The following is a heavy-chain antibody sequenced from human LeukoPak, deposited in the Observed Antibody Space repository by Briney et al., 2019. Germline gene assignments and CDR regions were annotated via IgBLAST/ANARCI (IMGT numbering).Heavy chain of an antibody. J-gene: IGHJ4*02. CDR3: VRDRGLSS. CDR1: GFTFSSSW. D-gene: IGHD4/OR15-4a*01. CDR2: VKEDGSER. Sequence: GGSLRLSCAASGFTFSSSWMTRVRQAPGKGLEWVANVKEDGSERNYVDSVKGRFIISRDNAKNSVYLQMNSLRAEDTAVYYYVRDRGLSSWGQGTLVTVSS. V-gene: IGHV3-7*01.